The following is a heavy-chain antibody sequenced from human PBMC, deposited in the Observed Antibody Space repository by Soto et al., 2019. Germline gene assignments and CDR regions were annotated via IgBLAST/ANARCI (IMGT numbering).Heavy chain of an antibody. CDR1: GGSISSYY. V-gene: IGHV4-59*01. Sequence: SETLSLTYSVVGGSISSYYWSWIRQPPGKGLEWIGYIYYSGSTNYNPSLKSRVTISVDTSKNQFSLKLSSVTAADTAVYYCARHLYCSGGSCHASYYWGQGTLVTVSS. J-gene: IGHJ4*02. D-gene: IGHD2-15*01. CDR3: ARHLYCSGGSCHASYY. CDR2: IYYSGST.